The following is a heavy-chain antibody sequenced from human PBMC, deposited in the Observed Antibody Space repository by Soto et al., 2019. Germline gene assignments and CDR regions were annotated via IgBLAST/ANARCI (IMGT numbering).Heavy chain of an antibody. D-gene: IGHD3-22*01. CDR1: GFTFSDYY. CDR2: ISSSGSTI. V-gene: IGHV3-11*01. J-gene: IGHJ4*02. Sequence: GGSLRLSCAASGFTFSDYYMSWIRQAPGKGLEWVSYISSSGSTIYYADSVKGRFTISRDNAKNSLYLQMNSLRAEDTAVYYCARDSHYYDSSGQTSKVDYWGQGTLVTVSS. CDR3: ARDSHYYDSSGQTSKVDY.